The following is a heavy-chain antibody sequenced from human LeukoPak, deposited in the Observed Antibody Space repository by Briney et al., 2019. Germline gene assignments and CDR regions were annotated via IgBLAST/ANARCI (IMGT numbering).Heavy chain of an antibody. V-gene: IGHV1-2*02. J-gene: IGHJ4*02. D-gene: IGHD3-3*01. CDR3: ARGLAYDFWSGYFDY. CDR1: GYTFTGYY. CDR2: INPNSGGT. Sequence: ASVKVSCKASGYTFTGYYMHWVRQAPGQGLEWMGWINPNSGGTNYAQKFQGRVTMTRDTSISTAYMELSRLRSDDTAVYYCARGLAYDFWSGYFDYWGKGTLVTVSS.